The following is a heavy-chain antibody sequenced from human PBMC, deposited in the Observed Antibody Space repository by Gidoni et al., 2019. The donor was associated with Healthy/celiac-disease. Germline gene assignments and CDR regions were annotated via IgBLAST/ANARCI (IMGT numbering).Heavy chain of an antibody. CDR2: INPSGGST. D-gene: IGHD6-13*01. J-gene: IGHJ4*02. CDR1: GYTFTSYY. Sequence: QVQLVQSGAEVKKPGASVTVSCKASGYTFTSYYMHWVRQAPGQGLEWMGIINPSGGSTSYAQKFQGRVTMTRDTSTSTVYMELSSLRSEDTAVYYCAGASYSSSWTHLTLDYWGQGTLVTVSS. CDR3: AGASYSSSWTHLTLDY. V-gene: IGHV1-46*01.